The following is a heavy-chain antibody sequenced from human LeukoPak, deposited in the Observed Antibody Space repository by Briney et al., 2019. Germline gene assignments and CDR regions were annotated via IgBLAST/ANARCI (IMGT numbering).Heavy chain of an antibody. CDR3: ARRRVSQYYFDY. V-gene: IGHV4-59*08. CDR1: GASISSYY. Sequence: SETLSLTCTVSGASISSYYWSWIRQPPGKGLEWIGYIYYSGSTNYNPSLKSRVTISVDTSKNQLSLKLSSVTAADTAVYYCARRRVSQYYFDYWGQGTLVTVSS. D-gene: IGHD4-11*01. CDR2: IYYSGST. J-gene: IGHJ4*02.